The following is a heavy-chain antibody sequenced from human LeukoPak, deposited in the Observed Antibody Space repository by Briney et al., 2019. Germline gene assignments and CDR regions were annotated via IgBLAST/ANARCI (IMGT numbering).Heavy chain of an antibody. D-gene: IGHD6-19*01. CDR2: IWYDGTNK. Sequence: GGSLRLSCAASGFTFSSYGMHWVRQAPGKGLEWVAVIWYDGTNKYYADSVKGRFTISRDNSKNTLYLQMNSLRAEDTAVYYCARVRGDDKYSSGWYLDYWGQGTLVTVSS. CDR3: ARVRGDDKYSSGWYLDY. V-gene: IGHV3-33*08. CDR1: GFTFSSYG. J-gene: IGHJ4*02.